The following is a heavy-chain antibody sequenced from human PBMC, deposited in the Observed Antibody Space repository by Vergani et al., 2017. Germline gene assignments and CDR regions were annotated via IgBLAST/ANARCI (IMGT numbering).Heavy chain of an antibody. D-gene: IGHD2-2*01. CDR1: GFTFSSYA. CDR2: ISSSGSTI. CDR3: AREAVVVPAAMGRYYYYYYMDV. V-gene: IGHV3-48*03. Sequence: EVQLLESGGGLVQPGGSLRLSCAASGFTFSSYAMNWVRQAPGKGLEWVSYISSSGSTIYYADSVKGRFTISRDNAKNSLYLQMNSLRAEDTAVYYCAREAVVVPAAMGRYYYYYYMDVWGKGTTVTVSS. J-gene: IGHJ6*03.